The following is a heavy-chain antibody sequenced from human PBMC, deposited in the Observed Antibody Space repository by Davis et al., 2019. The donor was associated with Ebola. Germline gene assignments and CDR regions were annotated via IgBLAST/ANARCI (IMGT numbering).Heavy chain of an antibody. V-gene: IGHV4-61*01. J-gene: IGHJ6*02. Sequence: SETLSLTCTVSGGSVSSGSYYWSWIRQPPGKGLEWIGYIYYSGSTNYNPSIKSRVTISVDTSKNQLSLKLSSVTAADTAMYYCARDSVPYGMDVWGQGTTVTVSS. CDR3: ARDSVPYGMDV. CDR1: GGSVSSGSYY. CDR2: IYYSGST. D-gene: IGHD6-6*01.